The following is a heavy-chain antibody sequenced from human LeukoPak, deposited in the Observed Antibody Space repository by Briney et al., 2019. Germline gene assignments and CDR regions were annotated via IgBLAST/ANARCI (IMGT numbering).Heavy chain of an antibody. Sequence: SETLSLTCTVSGGSISSGNYYWSWIRQPAGKGLEWIGRIYTSGSTNYNPSLKSRVTMSVDTSKNQFSLKLSSVTAADTAVYYCATHGGGWFDPSGQGTLVTVSS. CDR2: IYTSGST. J-gene: IGHJ5*02. CDR1: GGSISSGNYY. CDR3: ATHGGGWFDP. D-gene: IGHD2-15*01. V-gene: IGHV4-61*02.